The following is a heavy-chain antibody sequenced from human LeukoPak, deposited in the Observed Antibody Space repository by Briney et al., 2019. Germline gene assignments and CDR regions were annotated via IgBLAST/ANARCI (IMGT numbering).Heavy chain of an antibody. Sequence: GASVKVSCKTSGYIFTDYAMHWVRQAPGQRLEWMGWIYAGNGNTKYSQKFQGRVTITRDTSASTDYMELSSLRSEDTALYYCARGNGRGNYLIDYWGQGTLVTVSS. CDR2: IYAGNGNT. CDR1: GYIFTDYA. V-gene: IGHV1-3*01. D-gene: IGHD1-7*01. CDR3: ARGNGRGNYLIDY. J-gene: IGHJ4*02.